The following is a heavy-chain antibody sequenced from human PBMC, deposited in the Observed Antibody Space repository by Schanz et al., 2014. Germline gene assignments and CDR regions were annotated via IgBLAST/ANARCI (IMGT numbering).Heavy chain of an antibody. V-gene: IGHV3-53*01. J-gene: IGHJ4*02. CDR1: GFTVSSNY. CDR3: AKELRPGTERPRGNFDY. D-gene: IGHD1-7*01. Sequence: EVQLVESGGGLVQPGGSLRLSCAASGFTVSSNYMSWVRQAPGKGLEWVSVIYGGGITYYADSVKGRFTISRDNSKNTLSLQMNSLRAEDTAVYYCAKELRPGTERPRGNFDYWGQGTTVTISS. CDR2: IYGGGIT.